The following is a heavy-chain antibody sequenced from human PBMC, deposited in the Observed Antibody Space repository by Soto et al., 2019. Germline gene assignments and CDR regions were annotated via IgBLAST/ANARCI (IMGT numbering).Heavy chain of an antibody. CDR1: GGSISSYY. Sequence: QVLLQESGPGLVQSSETLSLSCTVSGGSISSYYWTWIRQPPGKGLEWIGHVYYSGSTNYNPSLKTRVTISLDTSKNTFSLNLRYVTAADTAVYYCARVRGFSGYDPTEAFDYWGQGTLVTVSS. J-gene: IGHJ4*02. CDR3: ARVRGFSGYDPTEAFDY. D-gene: IGHD5-12*01. V-gene: IGHV4-59*01. CDR2: VYYSGST.